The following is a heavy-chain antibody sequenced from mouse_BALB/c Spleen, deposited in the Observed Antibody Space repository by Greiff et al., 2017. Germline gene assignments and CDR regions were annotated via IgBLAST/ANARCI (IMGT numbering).Heavy chain of an antibody. J-gene: IGHJ2*01. D-gene: IGHD2-14*01. Sequence: EVMLVESGGGLVQPGGSRKLSCAASGFTFSSFGMHWVRQAPEKGLEWVAYISSGSSTIYYADTVKGRFTISRDNPKNTLFLQMTSLRSEDTAMYYCARWGYALDYWGQGTTLTVSS. CDR1: GFTFSSFG. CDR2: ISSGSSTI. V-gene: IGHV5-17*02. CDR3: ARWGYALDY.